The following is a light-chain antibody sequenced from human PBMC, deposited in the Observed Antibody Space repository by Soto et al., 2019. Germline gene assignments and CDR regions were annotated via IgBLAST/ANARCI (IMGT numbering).Light chain of an antibody. J-gene: IGKJ5*01. CDR2: AAS. V-gene: IGKV1-27*01. CDR3: QKYNSDPQT. Sequence: DIQMTQSPSSLSASVGDRVTITCRASQGISNYLAWYQQGPGKVPKLLIYAASTLQSGVPSRFSGNGSGTDFTLTISSLQPEDVATYYCQKYNSDPQTFGQGTRLEIK. CDR1: QGISNY.